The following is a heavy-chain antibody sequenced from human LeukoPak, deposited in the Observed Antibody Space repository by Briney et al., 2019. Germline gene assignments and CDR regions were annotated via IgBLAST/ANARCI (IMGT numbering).Heavy chain of an antibody. CDR3: AKGGDCSGGSCYGY. D-gene: IGHD2-15*01. Sequence: GGSLRLSCAASGFTFSSYAMSWVRQAPGKGLEWVSAISGSGGRTYYADSVKGRFTISRDNSKNTLYLQMNSLRAEDTAVYYCAKGGDCSGGSCYGYWGQGTLATVSS. CDR2: ISGSGGRT. CDR1: GFTFSSYA. J-gene: IGHJ4*02. V-gene: IGHV3-23*01.